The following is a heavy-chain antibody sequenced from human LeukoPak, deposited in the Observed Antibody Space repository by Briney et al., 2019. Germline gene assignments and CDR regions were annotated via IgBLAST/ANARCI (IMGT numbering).Heavy chain of an antibody. CDR3: ARDRRNVYFDY. Sequence: PGGSLRLSCAASGFTFSNFWMSWVRQAPGKGLEWVATIRQDGSQKYYVDSVKGRFTISRDNAKNSLYLQMNSLRAEDTAVYYCARDRRNVYFDYWGQGTLVTVSS. CDR2: IRQDGSQK. CDR1: GFTFSNFW. J-gene: IGHJ4*02. V-gene: IGHV3-7*01.